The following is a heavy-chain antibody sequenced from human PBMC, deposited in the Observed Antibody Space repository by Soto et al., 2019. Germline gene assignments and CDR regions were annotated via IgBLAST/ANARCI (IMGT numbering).Heavy chain of an antibody. Sequence: GGSLRLSCAASGFTFSLYSIIWVRQAPGKGLEWVSSISSSSTFIYYADSMKGRFTVSRDNAQNSLYLQLNSLRADDTAVYYCVRARSTDSRPDYWGQGTQVTVSS. D-gene: IGHD3-22*01. V-gene: IGHV3-21*01. CDR1: GFTFSLYS. CDR2: ISSSSTFI. J-gene: IGHJ4*02. CDR3: VRARSTDSRPDY.